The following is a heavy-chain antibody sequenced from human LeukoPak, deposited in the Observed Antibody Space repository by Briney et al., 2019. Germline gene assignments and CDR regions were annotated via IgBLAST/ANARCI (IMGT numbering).Heavy chain of an antibody. CDR3: ARVAYSSGWLFDY. Sequence: SETLSLTCTVSGGSISSYYWSWIRQPPGKGLEWIGYIYYSGSTNYNPSLKSRVTISVDTSKNQFSLKLSSVTAADTAVYYCARVAYSSGWLFDYWGQGTLVTVSS. J-gene: IGHJ4*02. CDR2: IYYSGST. V-gene: IGHV4-59*01. CDR1: GGSISSYY. D-gene: IGHD6-19*01.